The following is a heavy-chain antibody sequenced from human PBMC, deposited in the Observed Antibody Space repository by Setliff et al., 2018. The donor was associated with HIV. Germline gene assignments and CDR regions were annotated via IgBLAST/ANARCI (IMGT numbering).Heavy chain of an antibody. CDR2: IFSSGNT. V-gene: IGHV4-4*09. Sequence: SETLSLTCTVSGGSISSSYWSWIRQPPGRGLEWIGFIFSSGNTKYNPSLQSRVTLSIDMSKNQFSLKLTSVTAADTAVYFCARRIDNSGTFPDKNWFDTWGQGSLVTVSS. CDR3: ARRIDNSGTFPDKNWFDT. J-gene: IGHJ5*02. CDR1: GGSISSSY. D-gene: IGHD3-10*01.